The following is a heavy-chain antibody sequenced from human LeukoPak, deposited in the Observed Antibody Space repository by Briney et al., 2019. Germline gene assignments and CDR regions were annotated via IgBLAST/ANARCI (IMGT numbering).Heavy chain of an antibody. CDR3: AKAGYIYGSGDFDY. V-gene: IGHV1-18*01. CDR2: ISASSGDT. J-gene: IGHJ4*02. Sequence: ASEKVSCKASGYTFTDYGITWVRQAPRQGLEWMGWISASSGDTKYAQKLQGRVTMTTDTSTSTAYTELRSLRSDDTAVYYCAKAGYIYGSGDFDYWGQGTLVTVSS. D-gene: IGHD5-18*01. CDR1: GYTFTDYG.